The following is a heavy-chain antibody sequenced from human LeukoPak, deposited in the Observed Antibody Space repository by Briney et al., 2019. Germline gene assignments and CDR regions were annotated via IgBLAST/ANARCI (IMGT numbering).Heavy chain of an antibody. CDR1: GFTFSTYW. Sequence: GGSLRLSCAASGFTFSTYWMSWVRQAPGKGLEWVASIKEDGSEKYYVASVKGRFTISRDSAKNSLYLQMNSLRAEDTAVYSCARRGYSFGWDYWGQGTLVTVSS. J-gene: IGHJ4*02. V-gene: IGHV3-7*01. D-gene: IGHD5-18*01. CDR3: ARRGYSFGWDY. CDR2: IKEDGSEK.